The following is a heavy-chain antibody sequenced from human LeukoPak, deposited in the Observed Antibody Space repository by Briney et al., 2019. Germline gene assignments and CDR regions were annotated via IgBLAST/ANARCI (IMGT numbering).Heavy chain of an antibody. V-gene: IGHV3-30*02. J-gene: IGHJ4*02. D-gene: IGHD6-13*01. CDR1: GFTFSSSG. CDR3: AKDIPSSSWYLGY. Sequence: GGSLRPSCAASGFTFSSSGMHWVRQAPGKGLEWVALIRSDGSNKYYADSVKGRFTVSRDNSKDTLYLQMNSLRPDDTAVYYCAKDIPSSSWYLGYWGQGTLVTVSS. CDR2: IRSDGSNK.